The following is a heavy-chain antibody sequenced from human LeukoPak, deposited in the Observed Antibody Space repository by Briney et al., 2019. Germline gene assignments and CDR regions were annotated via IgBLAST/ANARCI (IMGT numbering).Heavy chain of an antibody. CDR3: ARDYYFASGTPHAFDI. CDR2: ISGSGTYM. CDR1: GFTFSSYN. V-gene: IGHV3-21*01. Sequence: GGSLRLSCAASGFTFSSYNMNWVRQAPGKGLEWVSSISGSGTYMFYPDSVKGRFTISRDNARNSLYLQMSSVRAEDTAVYYCARDYYFASGTPHAFDIWGQGTMVTVSS. D-gene: IGHD3-10*01. J-gene: IGHJ3*02.